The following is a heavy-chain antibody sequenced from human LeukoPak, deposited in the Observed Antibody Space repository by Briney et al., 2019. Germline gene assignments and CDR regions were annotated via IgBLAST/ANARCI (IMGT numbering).Heavy chain of an antibody. V-gene: IGHV1-2*04. CDR2: INPNSGGT. Sequence: SVQVSFKASGYTFTGYYMHWVRQAPGQGLEWMGWINPNSGGTNYAQKFQGWVTMTRDTSISTAYMELSGLRSDDTAVYYCAREDYYGSGSLPWFDPWGQGTLVTVSS. J-gene: IGHJ5*02. CDR1: GYTFTGYY. CDR3: AREDYYGSGSLPWFDP. D-gene: IGHD3-10*01.